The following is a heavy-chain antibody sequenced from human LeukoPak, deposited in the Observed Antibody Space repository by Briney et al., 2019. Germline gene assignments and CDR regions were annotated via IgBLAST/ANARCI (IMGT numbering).Heavy chain of an antibody. CDR2: IYTSGRT. D-gene: IGHD2-15*01. J-gene: IGHJ4*02. CDR1: GGSIDYSF. V-gene: IGHV4-4*07. Sequence: SETLSLTCTVSGGSIDYSFWNWIRQPAGKGLEWIGRIYTSGRTNYNPSLKSRVTMSLDTSKNQFSLKLTSVAAADTAVYYCAQSPSGCGGTCPFDYWGQGTLVTVSS. CDR3: AQSPSGCGGTCPFDY.